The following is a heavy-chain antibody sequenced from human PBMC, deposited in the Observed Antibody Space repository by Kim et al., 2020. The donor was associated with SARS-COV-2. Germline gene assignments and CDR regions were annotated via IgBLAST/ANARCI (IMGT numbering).Heavy chain of an antibody. CDR2: IDPGNGNS. J-gene: IGHJ4*02. CDR1: GYTFTSFG. Sequence: ASVKVSCKASGYTFTSFGINWVRQAPGQSLEWMGWIDPGNGNSGSSQNFHGRVTITRDTSASTVYMELRSLRSEDTAVYYCARDGCSYSFDYWGQGTLVTVSS. V-gene: IGHV1-3*01. D-gene: IGHD2-15*01. CDR3: ARDGCSYSFDY.